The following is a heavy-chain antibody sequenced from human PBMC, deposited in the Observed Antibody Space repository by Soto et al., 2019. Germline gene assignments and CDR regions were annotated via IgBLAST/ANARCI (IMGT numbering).Heavy chain of an antibody. V-gene: IGHV3-66*01. CDR3: AAYSHKGY. CDR2: IYGGGRT. Sequence: EEQLVESGEALDQPGGPRGLSCAPPGFPVSNNYIGGFRQAPGKGREWASLIYGGGRTYNADSVKGRFTISRDSSKNTLYLQMNSLRAEDTAMYYCAAYSHKGYWGQGTLVTVSS. J-gene: IGHJ4*02. CDR1: GFPVSNNY. D-gene: IGHD3-16*01.